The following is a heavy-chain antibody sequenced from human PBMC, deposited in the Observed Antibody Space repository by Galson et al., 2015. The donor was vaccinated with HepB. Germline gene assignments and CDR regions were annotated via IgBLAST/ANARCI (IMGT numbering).Heavy chain of an antibody. CDR2: ITPLFGTA. J-gene: IGHJ4*02. CDR3: AREGIAAAANPVDY. CDR1: GGTFSRYT. V-gene: IGHV1-69*13. Sequence: SVKVSCKASGGTFSRYTISWVRQAPGQGLEWMGGITPLFGTAKYAQKFQGRVTITADESMSTVYMDLSSLRSEDTAVYYCAREGIAAAANPVDYWGQGTLVTVSS. D-gene: IGHD6-13*01.